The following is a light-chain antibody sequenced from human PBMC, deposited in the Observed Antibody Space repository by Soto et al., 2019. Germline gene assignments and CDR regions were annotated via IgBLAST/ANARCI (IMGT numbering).Light chain of an antibody. CDR3: MQALQTPRT. J-gene: IGKJ4*01. Sequence: DIVLTQSPLSLPVTPGEPASISCRASQSLLQSNEYNYLAWFLQKPGQSPQLLIYLASTRASGVPDRFSGSGSGTDFTLKISRVEAEDAGVYYCMQALQTPRTFGGGTKVEI. CDR2: LAS. CDR1: QSLLQSNEYNY. V-gene: IGKV2-28*01.